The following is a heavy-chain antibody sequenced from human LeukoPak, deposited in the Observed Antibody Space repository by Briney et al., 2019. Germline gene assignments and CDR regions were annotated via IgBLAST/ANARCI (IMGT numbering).Heavy chain of an antibody. CDR2: IKQDGSER. CDR1: VFTFSSYW. Sequence: GGSLRLSCAASVFTFSSYWMTWVRQAPGKGLEWVANIKQDGSERNYVDSVKGRFTISRDNAKNSLYLQMNTLRDEDTAVYYCATGAGCGYWGQGTLVTVSS. D-gene: IGHD6-19*01. CDR3: ATGAGCGY. J-gene: IGHJ4*02. V-gene: IGHV3-7*03.